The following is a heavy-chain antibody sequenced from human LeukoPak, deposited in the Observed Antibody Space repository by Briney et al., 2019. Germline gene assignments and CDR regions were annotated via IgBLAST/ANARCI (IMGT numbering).Heavy chain of an antibody. Sequence: SVKVSCKASGGTFSSYAISWVRQAPGQGLEWMGRIIPILGIANYAQKFQGRVTITADKSTSTAYMELSSLRSEDTAVYYCARSSGVASLFDYWGQGTLVTVSS. CDR3: ARSSGVASLFDY. CDR1: GGTFSSYA. CDR2: IIPILGIA. D-gene: IGHD3-3*01. J-gene: IGHJ4*02. V-gene: IGHV1-69*04.